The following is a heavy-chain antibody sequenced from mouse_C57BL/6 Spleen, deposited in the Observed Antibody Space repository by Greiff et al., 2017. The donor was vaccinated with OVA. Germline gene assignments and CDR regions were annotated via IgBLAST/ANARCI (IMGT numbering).Heavy chain of an antibody. CDR2: INPYNGDT. CDR1: GYSFTGYF. CDR3: ARNLPYDYDRGYYFDY. Sequence: EVQLQQSGPELVKPGDSVKISCKASGYSFTGYFMNWVMQSHGKSLEWIGRINPYNGDTFYNQKFKGKATLTVDKSSSTAHMKLRSLTSEDSAVYYCARNLPYDYDRGYYFDYWGQGTTLTVSS. V-gene: IGHV1-20*01. D-gene: IGHD2-4*01. J-gene: IGHJ2*01.